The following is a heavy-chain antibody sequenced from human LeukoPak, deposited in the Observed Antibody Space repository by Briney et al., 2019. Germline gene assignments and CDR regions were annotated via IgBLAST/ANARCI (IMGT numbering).Heavy chain of an antibody. CDR2: IRHDGIEK. Sequence: GGSLRLSCAASGFTFSNYWMSWVRQAPGKGLEWVANIRHDGIEKYYVDSVKGRFTISRDNAKNSLYLQMDSLGPEDTAVYYCARDPYSGNYGNDYYYYMDVWGKGTTVTISS. CDR3: ARDPYSGNYGNDYYYYMDV. V-gene: IGHV3-7*01. CDR1: GFTFSNYW. J-gene: IGHJ6*03. D-gene: IGHD1-26*01.